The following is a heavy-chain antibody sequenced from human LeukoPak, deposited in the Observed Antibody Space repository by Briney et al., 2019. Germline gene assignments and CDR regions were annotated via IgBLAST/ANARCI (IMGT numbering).Heavy chain of an antibody. Sequence: SETLSLTCAVYGGSFSGYYWSWIRQPPGKGLEWIGYIYYSGSTNYNPSLKSRVTISVDTSKNQFSLKLSSVTAADTAVYYCARARWLHYTNYFDYWGQGTLVTVSS. CDR2: IYYSGST. CDR3: ARARWLHYTNYFDY. V-gene: IGHV4-59*01. CDR1: GGSFSGYY. J-gene: IGHJ4*02. D-gene: IGHD5-24*01.